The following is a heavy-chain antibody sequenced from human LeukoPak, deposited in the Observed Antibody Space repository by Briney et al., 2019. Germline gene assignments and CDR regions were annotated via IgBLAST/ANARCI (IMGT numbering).Heavy chain of an antibody. CDR1: GYTFTGYY. CDR3: ARADPYDILTGYIYCLDY. Sequence: ASVKVSCKASGYTFTGYYMHWVRQAPGQGLEWMGWINPNSGGTNYAQKFQGRVTMTRDTSISTAYMELSRLRSDDTAVYYCARADPYDILTGYIYCLDYWGQGTLVTVSS. CDR2: INPNSGGT. D-gene: IGHD3-9*01. V-gene: IGHV1-2*02. J-gene: IGHJ4*02.